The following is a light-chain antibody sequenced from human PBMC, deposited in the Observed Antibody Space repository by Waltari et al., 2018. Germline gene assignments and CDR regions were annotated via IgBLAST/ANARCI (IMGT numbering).Light chain of an antibody. V-gene: IGKV3-20*01. CDR3: QHYVRLPVT. CDR1: QSVSRA. J-gene: IGKJ1*01. CDR2: GAS. Sequence: EIVLTQSPGTLSLSPVERVTLSCRASQSVSRALAWYQQKPGQAPRLLIYGASSRATGIPDRFSGSGSGTDFSLTISRLEPEDFAVYYCQHYVRLPVTFGQGTKVEIK.